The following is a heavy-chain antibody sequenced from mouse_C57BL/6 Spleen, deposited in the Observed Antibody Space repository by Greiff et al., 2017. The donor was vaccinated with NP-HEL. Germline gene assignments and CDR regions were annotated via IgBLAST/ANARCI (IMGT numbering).Heavy chain of an antibody. CDR3: TSYYYGSSSMDY. J-gene: IGHJ4*01. V-gene: IGHV14-1*01. CDR1: GFNIKDYY. Sequence: EVQLQQSGAELVRPGASVKLSCTASGFNIKDYYMHWVKQRPEQGLEWIGRIDPEDGDNEYAPKFQGKATMTADTSSNTAYLQLSSLTSEDTAVYYCTSYYYGSSSMDYWGQGTSVTVSS. CDR2: IDPEDGDN. D-gene: IGHD1-1*01.